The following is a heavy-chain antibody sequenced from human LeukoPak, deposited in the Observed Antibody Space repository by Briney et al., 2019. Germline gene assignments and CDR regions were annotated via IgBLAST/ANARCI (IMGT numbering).Heavy chain of an antibody. CDR3: AREESGGSDY. V-gene: IGHV3-33*01. CDR1: GFTFSGYG. CDR2: IWYDGCNK. J-gene: IGHJ4*02. D-gene: IGHD1-14*01. Sequence: GRSLRLSCAASGFTFSGYGMHWVRQAPGKGLEWVAVIWYDGCNKYYADSVKGRFTISRDNSKNMLYLQMNSLRAEDTAVYYCAREESGGSDYWGQGTLVTVSS.